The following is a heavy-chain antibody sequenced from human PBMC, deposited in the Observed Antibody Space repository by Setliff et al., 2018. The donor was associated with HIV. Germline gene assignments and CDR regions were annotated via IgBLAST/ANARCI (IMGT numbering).Heavy chain of an antibody. D-gene: IGHD6-19*01. CDR1: GYSISSGYY. V-gene: IGHV4-38-2*01. J-gene: IGHJ4*02. CDR3: ASPASGGSSGQYHY. Sequence: SETLSLTCAVSGYSISSGYYWGWIRQPPGKGLEWIGNIYDSGHTFYNPSLKSRVTISVDTSKNQFSLKLTSVTAADTAVYYCASPASGGSSGQYHYWGQGTLVTVSS. CDR2: IYDSGHT.